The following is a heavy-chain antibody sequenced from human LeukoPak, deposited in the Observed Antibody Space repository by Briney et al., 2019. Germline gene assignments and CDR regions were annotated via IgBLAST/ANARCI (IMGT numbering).Heavy chain of an antibody. V-gene: IGHV4-39*01. CDR3: ARPKDYYGSGTNFFDY. CDR2: IYYSGST. D-gene: IGHD3-10*01. J-gene: IGHJ4*02. CDR1: GGSISSSSYY. Sequence: SETLSLTCTVSGGSISSSSYYWGWIRQPPGKGLEWIGTIYYSGSTYYNPSLKSRVTISVDTSKNQFSLKLSSVTAADTAVYYCARPKDYYGSGTNFFDYWGQGTLVTVSS.